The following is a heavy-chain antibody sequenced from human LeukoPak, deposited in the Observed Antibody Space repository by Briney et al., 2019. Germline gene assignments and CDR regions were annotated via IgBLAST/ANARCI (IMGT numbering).Heavy chain of an antibody. CDR2: ISYDGSNK. V-gene: IGHV3-30-3*01. CDR3: ATVWFRRFDY. Sequence: GGSLRLSCIASGFTFSSYAMHWVRQAPGKGLEWVAVISYDGSNKYYADSVKGRFTISRDNSKNTLYLQMNSLRAEDTAVYYCATVWFRRFDYWGQGILVTVSS. D-gene: IGHD3-16*01. J-gene: IGHJ4*02. CDR1: GFTFSSYA.